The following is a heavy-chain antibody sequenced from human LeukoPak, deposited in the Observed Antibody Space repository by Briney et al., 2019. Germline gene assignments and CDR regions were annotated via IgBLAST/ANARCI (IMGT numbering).Heavy chain of an antibody. J-gene: IGHJ4*02. D-gene: IGHD5-12*01. CDR2: INAGNGNT. CDR3: ARDGARWLRWTYYFDY. V-gene: IGHV1-3*01. Sequence: ASVKVSCKASGYTFTSYAMHWVRQAPGQRLEWVGWINAGNGNTKYSQKFQGRVTITRDTSASTAYMELSSLRSEDTAVYYCARDGARWLRWTYYFDYWGQGTLVTVSS. CDR1: GYTFTSYA.